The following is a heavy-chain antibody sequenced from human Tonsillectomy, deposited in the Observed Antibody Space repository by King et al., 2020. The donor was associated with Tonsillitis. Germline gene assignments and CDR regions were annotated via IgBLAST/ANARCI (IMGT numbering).Heavy chain of an antibody. J-gene: IGHJ3*02. CDR3: ATSSITITSRDAFDI. Sequence: QLVQSGAEVKKPGESLKISCKGSGYSFTSYWIGWVRQMPGKGLEWMGIIYPGDSDIRYSPSFQGQVTISADKSISTAYLQWSSLKASDTAMYYCATSSITITSRDAFDIWGQGTMVTVSS. CDR2: IYPGDSDI. D-gene: IGHD3-10*01. CDR1: GYSFTSYW. V-gene: IGHV5-51*01.